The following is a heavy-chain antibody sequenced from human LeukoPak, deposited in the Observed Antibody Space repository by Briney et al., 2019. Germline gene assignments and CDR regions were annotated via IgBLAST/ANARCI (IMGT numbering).Heavy chain of an antibody. Sequence: PSETLSLTCAVYGGSFSGYHWSWIRQPPGKGLEWIGDINHSGSTDYHPSLRSRVTISGDTSKNQFSLKLSSVTAADAAVYFCARAHIWASVYYYMDVWGKGTTVTVS. J-gene: IGHJ6*03. V-gene: IGHV4-34*01. CDR3: ARAHIWASVYYYMDV. CDR2: INHSGST. D-gene: IGHD7-27*01. CDR1: GGSFSGYH.